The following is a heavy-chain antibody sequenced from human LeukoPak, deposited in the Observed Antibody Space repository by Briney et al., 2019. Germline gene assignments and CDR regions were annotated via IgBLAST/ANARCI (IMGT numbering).Heavy chain of an antibody. V-gene: IGHV4-59*08. J-gene: IGHJ4*02. CDR1: GGSFSGYY. Sequence: KPSETLSLTCAVYGGSFSGYYWSWIRQPPGKGLEWIGYIYYSGSTNYNPSLKSRVTISVDTSKNQFSLKLSSVTAADTAVYYCATADTAMESWGQGTLVTVSS. CDR3: ATADTAMES. D-gene: IGHD5-18*01. CDR2: IYYSGST.